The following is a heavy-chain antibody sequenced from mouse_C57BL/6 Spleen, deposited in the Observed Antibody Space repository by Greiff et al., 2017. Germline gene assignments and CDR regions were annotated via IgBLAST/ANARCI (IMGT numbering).Heavy chain of an antibody. V-gene: IGHV1-64*01. Sequence: QVQLQQPGAELVKPGASVKLSCKASGYTFTSYWMHWVKQRPGQGLEWIGMIHPNSGSTNYNEKFKSKATLTVDKSSSTAYMQLSSLTSEDSAVYYCARECDYDSYFDVWGTGTTVTVSS. D-gene: IGHD2-4*01. CDR1: GYTFTSYW. CDR2: IHPNSGST. CDR3: ARECDYDSYFDV. J-gene: IGHJ1*03.